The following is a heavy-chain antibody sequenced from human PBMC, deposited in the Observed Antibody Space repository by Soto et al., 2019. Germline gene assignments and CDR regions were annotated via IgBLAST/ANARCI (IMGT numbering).Heavy chain of an antibody. V-gene: IGHV1-69*08. CDR2: VIPLLDAS. J-gene: IGHJ6*03. D-gene: IGHD2-15*01. CDR1: GATFNDYT. Sequence: QVQLVQSGAEVKNPGSSVRISCAASGATFNDYTFTWVRRAPGQGLEWMGRVIPLLDASNYAEKFQDRVTITADRSTSTVYVELSGLKSEDSAIYYCASGKSQMTQDRMGFYYYMDVWGKGTTVTVSS. CDR3: ASGKSQMTQDRMGFYYYMDV.